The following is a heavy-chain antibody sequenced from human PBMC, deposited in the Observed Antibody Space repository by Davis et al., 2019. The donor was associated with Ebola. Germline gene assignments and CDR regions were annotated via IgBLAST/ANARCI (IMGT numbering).Heavy chain of an antibody. J-gene: IGHJ4*02. V-gene: IGHV3-53*05. CDR2: IYDKTT. D-gene: IGHD6-19*01. CDR1: GFTFSSYS. CDR3: ATTQWLREFDN. Sequence: GESLKISCAASGFTFSSYSMNWVRQAPGKGLEWVSVIYDKTTAYADSVRGRFIISRDKSNNTLYLDMNSLRVDDTAVYYCATTQWLREFDNWGQGTLVTVSS.